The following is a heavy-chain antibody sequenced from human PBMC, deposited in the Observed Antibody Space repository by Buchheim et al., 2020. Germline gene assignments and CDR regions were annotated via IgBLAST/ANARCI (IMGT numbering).Heavy chain of an antibody. CDR2: INHSGSI. CDR1: GGSFSGYY. J-gene: IGHJ2*01. CDR3: ARVQNRLGWYFDL. V-gene: IGHV4-34*01. D-gene: IGHD1-14*01. Sequence: QVQLQQWGAGLLKPSETLSLTCAVYGGSFSGYYWSWIRQPPGKGLEWIGEINHSGSINYNPSLKSRVTISVDTSKNQFSLKLSSVTAADTAVYYCARVQNRLGWYFDLWGRGTL.